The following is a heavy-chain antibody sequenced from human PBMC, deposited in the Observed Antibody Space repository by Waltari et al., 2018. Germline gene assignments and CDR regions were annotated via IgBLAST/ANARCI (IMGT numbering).Heavy chain of an antibody. V-gene: IGHV4-59*11. Sequence: QVQLQESGPGLVKPSETLSLTCTVSGGSISSHYWSWIRQPPGKGLEWPGYIYYSGSTNYNPTIKSGDTISVDTSKNHISLKLSSVTAADTAVYYCARWTNGGNSDYWGQGTLVTVSS. CDR1: GGSISSHY. J-gene: IGHJ4*02. D-gene: IGHD2-21*02. CDR3: ARWTNGGNSDY. CDR2: IYYSGST.